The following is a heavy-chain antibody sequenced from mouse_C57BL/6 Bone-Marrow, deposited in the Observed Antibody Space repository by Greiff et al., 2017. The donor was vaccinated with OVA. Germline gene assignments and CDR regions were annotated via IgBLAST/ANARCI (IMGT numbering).Heavy chain of an antibody. V-gene: IGHV1-69*01. CDR3: ARGGNYLDY. J-gene: IGHJ2*01. CDR2: IDPSDSYT. CDR1: GYTFTSYW. Sequence: VKLQQPGAELVMPGASVKLSCKASGYTFTSYWMHWVKQRPGQGLEWIGEIDPSDSYTNYNQKFKGKSTLTVDKSSSTAYMQLSSLTSEDSAVYYCARGGNYLDYWGQGTTLTVSS.